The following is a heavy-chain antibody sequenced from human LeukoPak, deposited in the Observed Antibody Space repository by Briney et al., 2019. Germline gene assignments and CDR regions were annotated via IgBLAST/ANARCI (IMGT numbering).Heavy chain of an antibody. Sequence: GGSLRLSCAASGFTFSSYAMSWVRQAPGKGLEWVSGISGSGVNTYHADSVKGRFTISRDNSKNTLYLQMNSLRAEDTAVYYCAREYSDYSNFFDYWGQGTLVTVSS. V-gene: IGHV3-23*01. CDR3: AREYSDYSNFFDY. D-gene: IGHD4-11*01. CDR2: ISGSGVNT. CDR1: GFTFSSYA. J-gene: IGHJ4*02.